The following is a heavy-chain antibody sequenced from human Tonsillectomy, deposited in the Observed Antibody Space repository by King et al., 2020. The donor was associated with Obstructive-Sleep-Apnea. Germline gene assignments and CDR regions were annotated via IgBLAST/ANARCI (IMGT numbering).Heavy chain of an antibody. CDR1: GYTFTSYD. J-gene: IGHJ4*02. CDR2: MNPSIGNT. CDR3: ARGRRGANPCSGGRCYSGRYFDY. Sequence: VQLVESGAEVKKPGASVKVSCKASGYTFTSYDINWVRQATGQGLEWMGWMNPSIGNTGYAQKFQGRVTMTRNTSISTANMELSSLRSEDTAVYYCARGRRGANPCSGGRCYSGRYFDYWGQGTLVTVSS. D-gene: IGHD2-15*01. V-gene: IGHV1-8*01.